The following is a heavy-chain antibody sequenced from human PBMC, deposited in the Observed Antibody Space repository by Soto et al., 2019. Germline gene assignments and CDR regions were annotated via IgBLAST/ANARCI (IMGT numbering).Heavy chain of an antibody. D-gene: IGHD2-21*01. CDR2: INHSGST. CDR1: GGSFSGYY. V-gene: IGHV4-34*01. CDR3: ATSTGDDPDCAPFCYYYGMDV. Sequence: SDTLSLTCAVYGGSFSGYYWSWIRQPPGKGLEWIGEINHSGSTNYNPSLKSRVTISVDTSKNQFSLKLSSVTAADTAVYYCATSTGDDPDCAPFCYYYGMDVWGQGTTVTVSS. J-gene: IGHJ6*02.